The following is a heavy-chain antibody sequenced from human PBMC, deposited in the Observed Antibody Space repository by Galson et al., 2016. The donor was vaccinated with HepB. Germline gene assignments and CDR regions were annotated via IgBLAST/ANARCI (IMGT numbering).Heavy chain of an antibody. CDR2: IDWDDDK. J-gene: IGHJ4*02. CDR3: ARRGHHRLEFDY. V-gene: IGHV2-70*04. CDR1: GFSLSTTGLS. D-gene: IGHD3-3*01. Sequence: PALVTPTQTLTLTCTFSGFSLSTTGLSVSWIRQPPGKALEWLARIDWDDDKFYSTSLKTRLTISKDTSKNQVVLTMTNMDPVDTATYYGARRGHHRLEFDYWGQGTLVTVSS.